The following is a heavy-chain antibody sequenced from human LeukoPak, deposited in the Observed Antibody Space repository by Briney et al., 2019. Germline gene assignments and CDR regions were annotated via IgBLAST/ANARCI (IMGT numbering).Heavy chain of an antibody. CDR2: ISYDGSNK. J-gene: IGHJ4*02. V-gene: IGHV3-30*14. Sequence: GGSLRLSCAASGFTFSSASLHWVRQAPGKGLEWVAVISYDGSNKYYADSVKGRFTISRDNSKNTLYLQMNSLRAEDTAVYYCARSKGHYYYGDLDYWGQGTLVTVSS. D-gene: IGHD4-17*01. CDR3: ARSKGHYYYGDLDY. CDR1: GFTFSSAS.